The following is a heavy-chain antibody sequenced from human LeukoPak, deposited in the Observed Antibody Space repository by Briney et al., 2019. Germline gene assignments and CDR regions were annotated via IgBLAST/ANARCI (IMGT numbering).Heavy chain of an antibody. V-gene: IGHV3-23*01. CDR1: GLTFSNYA. D-gene: IGHD4-17*01. J-gene: IGHJ3*01. Sequence: GGSLTLSCAASGLTFSNYAMTWVRQAPGKGLEWVSSIRGDVGGGGTSYTDSVKGRFTVYRDNSKNTLYLQMNSLRAGDTAVYYCAKDPNGDYVGAFDSWGQGTLVTVSS. CDR2: IRGDVGGGGT. CDR3: AKDPNGDYVGAFDS.